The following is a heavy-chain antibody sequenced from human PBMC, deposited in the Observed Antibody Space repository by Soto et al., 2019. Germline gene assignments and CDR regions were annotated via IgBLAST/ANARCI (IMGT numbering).Heavy chain of an antibody. CDR2: INHSGIT. CDR3: ARARSSVPSRRGIGYYGMDV. Sequence: QVQLQQWGAGLLKPSETLSLTCVVNGGSFSGYYWSWVRLPPGKGLEWIGEINHSGITDSNPSLKRRVTISVDESRNQFSLNLPSVTAADTAVYFCARARSSVPSRRGIGYYGMDVWGHGTTVTVSS. CDR1: GGSFSGYY. V-gene: IGHV4-34*01. D-gene: IGHD2-2*03. J-gene: IGHJ6*02.